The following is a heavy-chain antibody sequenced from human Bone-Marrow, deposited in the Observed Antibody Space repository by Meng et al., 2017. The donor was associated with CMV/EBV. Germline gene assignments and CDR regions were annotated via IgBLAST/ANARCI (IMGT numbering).Heavy chain of an antibody. J-gene: IGHJ4*02. Sequence: DPGFRYSGHWMHWVRQASGKELVWVSRIKSDGSSTSYADSVQGRFPIPRDNAKNPLYLQMNSLRAEDTAVYFCARGLRRDGYNFIDYWGQGTLVTVSS. CDR1: GFRYSGHW. V-gene: IGHV3-74*01. D-gene: IGHD5-24*01. CDR2: IKSDGSST. CDR3: ARGLRRDGYNFIDY.